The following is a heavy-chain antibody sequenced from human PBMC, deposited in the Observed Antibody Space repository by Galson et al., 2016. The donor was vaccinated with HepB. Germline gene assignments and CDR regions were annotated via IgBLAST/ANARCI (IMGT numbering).Heavy chain of an antibody. V-gene: IGHV3-23*01. CDR1: GFTFSAYV. CDR2: ISGSGVST. J-gene: IGHJ6*03. CDR3: AKAKTRGGFGNYNYMDV. D-gene: IGHD3-16*01. Sequence: SLRLSCAASGFTFSAYVMTWVRQVAGKGLEWVSLISGSGVSTYYADSAKGRFTISRDNANNTLFLQMNSLTAEDTARYYCAKAKTRGGFGNYNYMDVWGKGTAVTVSS.